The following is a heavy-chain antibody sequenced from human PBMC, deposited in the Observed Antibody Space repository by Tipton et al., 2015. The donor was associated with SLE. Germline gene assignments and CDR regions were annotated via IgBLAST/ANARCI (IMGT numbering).Heavy chain of an antibody. CDR1: GFTFDDYA. V-gene: IGHV3-9*01. J-gene: IGHJ4*02. CDR2: ISWNSGSI. D-gene: IGHD3-3*01. Sequence: SLRLSCAASGFTFDDYAMHWVRQAPGKGLEWVSGISWNSGSIGYADSVKGRFTISRDNAKNSLYLQMNSLRAEDTALYYCARGKRFLEWLSIFDYWGQGTLVTVSS. CDR3: ARGKRFLEWLSIFDY.